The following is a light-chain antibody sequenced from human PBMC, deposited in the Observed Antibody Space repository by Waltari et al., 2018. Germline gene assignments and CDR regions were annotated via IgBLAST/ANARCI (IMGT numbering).Light chain of an antibody. CDR3: QTGGFGIWV. CDR2: VNSDGSH. J-gene: IGLJ3*02. Sequence: QLLLTQSPSASASLGASVKLTCTVSSGHSHHAIAWPPQHPHKGPRYLMKVNSDGSHIKGDGIPDRFSGSSSGAERYLTISSLQSEDEADYYCQTGGFGIWVFGGGTKLTVL. V-gene: IGLV4-69*01. CDR1: SGHSHHA.